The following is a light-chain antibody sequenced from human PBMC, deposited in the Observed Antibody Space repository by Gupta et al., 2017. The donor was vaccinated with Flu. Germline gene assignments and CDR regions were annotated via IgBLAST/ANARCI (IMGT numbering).Light chain of an antibody. J-gene: IGLJ3*02. V-gene: IGLV1-44*01. CDR1: SSIIGSNN. CDR3: AAGDDSISVWG. Sequence: RVTISCSGVSSIIGSNNVNWYQVLPGTAPKLLIYSNDRRRSGVPDRFSGSKSGTSASLAISGLQAEDEADYYCAAGDDSISVWGFGGGTKLTVL. CDR2: SND.